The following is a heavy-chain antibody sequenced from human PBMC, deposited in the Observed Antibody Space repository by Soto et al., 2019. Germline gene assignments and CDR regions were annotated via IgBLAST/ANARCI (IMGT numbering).Heavy chain of an antibody. CDR2: INAGNGNT. Sequence: VASVKVSCKASGYTFTSYAMHWVRQAPGQRLEWMGWINAGNGNTKYSQKFQGRVTITRDTSASTAYMELSSLRSEDTAVYYCARAVGVYCSSTSCRRFDYWGQGTLVTVSS. CDR3: ARAVGVYCSSTSCRRFDY. D-gene: IGHD2-2*01. CDR1: GYTFTSYA. J-gene: IGHJ4*02. V-gene: IGHV1-3*01.